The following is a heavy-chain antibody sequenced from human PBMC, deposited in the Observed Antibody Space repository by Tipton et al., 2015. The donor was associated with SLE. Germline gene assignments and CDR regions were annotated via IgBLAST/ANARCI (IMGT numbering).Heavy chain of an antibody. Sequence: TLSLTCTVSGGSIRSGGYFWNWIRQPPGKGLEWIGEIDDSGSTNYNPSLKSRVTISLDTSKNQFSLKLSSVTAADTALYYCARGKGWFDPWGQGTLVTVSS. V-gene: IGHV4-61*08. CDR2: IDDSGST. CDR1: GGSIRSGGYF. CDR3: ARGKGWFDP. J-gene: IGHJ5*02.